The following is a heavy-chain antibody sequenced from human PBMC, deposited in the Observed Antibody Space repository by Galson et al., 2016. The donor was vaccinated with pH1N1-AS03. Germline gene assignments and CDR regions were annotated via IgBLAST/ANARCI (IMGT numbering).Heavy chain of an antibody. CDR3: AHRHGGNSHYVGY. D-gene: IGHD4-23*01. J-gene: IGHJ4*02. CDR1: GFSHSASGVA. Sequence: PALVTPTQTLTLTCTLSGFSHSASGVAVAWIRQPPGKALEWLALIYWDDDKRYSPSLRDKLTITKDSSTNQVVLTMTNMDPVDTATYYCAHRHGGNSHYVGYWGPGTLVTVSS. CDR2: IYWDDDK. V-gene: IGHV2-5*02.